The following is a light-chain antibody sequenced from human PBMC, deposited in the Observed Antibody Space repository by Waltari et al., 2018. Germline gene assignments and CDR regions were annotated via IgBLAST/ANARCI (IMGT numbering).Light chain of an antibody. CDR1: QGIGND. CDR2: AAS. V-gene: IGKV1-6*01. J-gene: IGKJ4*01. Sequence: AIQMTQSPSSLSASVGDRVTITCRASQGIGNDLGWYQQRPGNAPKLLIYAASSLQSGVPSRFSGSGSGTDFTLTISSLQPEDFATYYCLQDYIYPLSFGGGTQVEIK. CDR3: LQDYIYPLS.